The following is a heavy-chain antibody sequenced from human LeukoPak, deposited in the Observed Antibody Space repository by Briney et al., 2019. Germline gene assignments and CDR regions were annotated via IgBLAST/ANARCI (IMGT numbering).Heavy chain of an antibody. Sequence: GGSLRLSCAASGFTVSSNYMSWVRQAPGKGLEWVSVIYSGGSTYYADSVKGRFTISRDNAKNSLYLQMNSLRAEDTAVYYCARATEYDFWSGTFGYWGQGTLVTVSS. J-gene: IGHJ4*02. CDR1: GFTVSSNY. D-gene: IGHD3-3*01. CDR3: ARATEYDFWSGTFGY. V-gene: IGHV3-66*01. CDR2: IYSGGST.